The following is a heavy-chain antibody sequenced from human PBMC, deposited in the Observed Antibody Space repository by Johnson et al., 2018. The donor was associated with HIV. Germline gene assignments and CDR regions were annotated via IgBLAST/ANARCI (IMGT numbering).Heavy chain of an antibody. CDR3: ARGPIPTFDAFDI. CDR2: ICRGGST. V-gene: IGHV3-66*01. Sequence: VQLVESGGGVIRPGGSLRLACEASGFTFDDYGMSWVRQAPGKGLEWVSVICRGGSTYYADSVKGRFNISRDNSKNTLYLQLNSLRAEDTAVYYCARGPIPTFDAFDIWGQGTMVTVSS. J-gene: IGHJ3*02. CDR1: GFTFDDYG. D-gene: IGHD2-21*01.